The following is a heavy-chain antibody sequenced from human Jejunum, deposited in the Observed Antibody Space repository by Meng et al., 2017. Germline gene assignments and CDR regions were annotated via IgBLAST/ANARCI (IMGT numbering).Heavy chain of an antibody. V-gene: IGHV3-11*01. Sequence: VHSGELGEGLVPPCRSLRLPCAASGFMFSDQYMSWIRQAPGKGLEWVSPISSGSGVYYADSVKGRFTIYRDNAKNSLYLQMDSLRADDTAVYYCARVRTGRLLVDHWGQGTLVTVSS. CDR2: ISSGSGV. D-gene: IGHD1-14*01. CDR1: GFMFSDQY. J-gene: IGHJ4*02. CDR3: ARVRTGRLLVDH.